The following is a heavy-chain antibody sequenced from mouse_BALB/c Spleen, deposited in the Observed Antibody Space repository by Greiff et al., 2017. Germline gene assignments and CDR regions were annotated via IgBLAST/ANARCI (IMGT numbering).Heavy chain of an antibody. CDR2: ISDGGSYT. V-gene: IGHV5-4*02. J-gene: IGHJ3*01. CDR3: ARGGGNLFAY. CDR1: GFTFSDYY. Sequence: DVQLVESGGGLVKPGGSLKLSCAASGFTFSDYYMYWVRQTPEKRLEWVATISDGGSYTYYPDSVKGRFTISRDNAKNNLYLQMSSLKSEDTAMYYCARGGGNLFAYWGQGTLVTVSA. D-gene: IGHD2-1*01.